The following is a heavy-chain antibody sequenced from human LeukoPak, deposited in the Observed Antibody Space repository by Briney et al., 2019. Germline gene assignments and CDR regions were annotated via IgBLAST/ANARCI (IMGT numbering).Heavy chain of an antibody. J-gene: IGHJ4*02. CDR2: INPNSGDT. Sequence: VASVKVSCKASGYTFTGYYMHWVRQAPGQGLEWMGWINPNSGDTNYAQKFQGRVTMTRDTSISTAYMELSRLRSDDTAVYYCARDSLGEYSGSYYFDYWGQGTLVTVSS. D-gene: IGHD1-26*01. V-gene: IGHV1-2*02. CDR1: GYTFTGYY. CDR3: ARDSLGEYSGSYYFDY.